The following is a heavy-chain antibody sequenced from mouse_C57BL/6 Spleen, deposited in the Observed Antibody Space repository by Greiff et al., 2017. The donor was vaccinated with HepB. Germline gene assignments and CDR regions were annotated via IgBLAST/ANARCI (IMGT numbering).Heavy chain of an antibody. J-gene: IGHJ1*03. CDR1: GYTFTSYS. D-gene: IGHD3-3*01. V-gene: IGHV1-55*01. CDR3: AWGCERYGYFDF. Sequence: QVQLQQPGAELVKPGASVKMSCKASGYTFTSYSITWVKQRPGQGLEWIGGIYPGSGSTNYNEKFKSKATLTADTSSSTAYMQLSSLTSEDSAVCYEAWGCERYGYFDFWGTGTTVTVSS. CDR2: IYPGSGST.